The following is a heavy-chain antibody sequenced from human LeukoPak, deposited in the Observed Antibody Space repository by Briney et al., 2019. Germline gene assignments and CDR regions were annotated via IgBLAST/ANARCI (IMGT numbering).Heavy chain of an antibody. CDR3: ARAVPYNWNPWWFDP. D-gene: IGHD1-20*01. Sequence: SETLSLTCTVSGGSISSYYWSWIRQPPGKGLEWIGYIYYSGSTNYNPSLKSRVTISVDTSKSQFSLKLSSVTAADTAVYYCARAVPYNWNPWWFDPWGQGTLVTVSS. CDR2: IYYSGST. J-gene: IGHJ5*02. CDR1: GGSISSYY. V-gene: IGHV4-59*01.